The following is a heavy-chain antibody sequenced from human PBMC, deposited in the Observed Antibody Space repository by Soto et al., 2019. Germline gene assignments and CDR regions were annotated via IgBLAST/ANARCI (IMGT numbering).Heavy chain of an antibody. CDR2: IKNKGKGGAT. D-gene: IGHD3-9*01. Sequence: EVQLVESGGGLVEPGGSLRLSCAASGFTFSSAYMSWVRQAPGKGLEWVGRIKNKGKGGATDYAAPVRGRFTISRDDSKSTLYLQMNSLKIEDTAVYYCTTDLRLRRYSWNLYWGQGTLVTVSS. CDR1: GFTFSSAY. V-gene: IGHV3-15*07. J-gene: IGHJ1*01. CDR3: TTDLRLRRYSWNLY.